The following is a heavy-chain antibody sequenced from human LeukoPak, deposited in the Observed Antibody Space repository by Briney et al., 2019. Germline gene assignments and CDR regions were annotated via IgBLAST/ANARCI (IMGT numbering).Heavy chain of an antibody. Sequence: GRSLRLSCAASGFTFSSYSIHWVRQAPGKGLEWVAVISYDGSNKYYADSVKGRFTISRDNAKNSLYLQMNSLRAEDTAVYYCARRLYDYVWGSYRASDAFDIWGQGTMVTVSS. CDR3: ARRLYDYVWGSYRASDAFDI. CDR1: GFTFSSYS. V-gene: IGHV3-30*03. CDR2: ISYDGSNK. J-gene: IGHJ3*02. D-gene: IGHD3-16*02.